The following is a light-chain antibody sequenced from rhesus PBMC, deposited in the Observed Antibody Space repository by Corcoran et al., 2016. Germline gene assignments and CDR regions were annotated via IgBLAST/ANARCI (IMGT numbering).Light chain of an antibody. Sequence: DIQMTQSPSSLSASVGDTVTITCQASQGISKLLAWYQQKPGKAPKLLIFDASTLQSGVPSRFGGSGSGTEFTLTINSLQPEDFAIYYCQQYKNYPLTFGGGTKVELK. CDR1: QGISKL. CDR2: DAS. V-gene: IGKV1-33*01. J-gene: IGKJ4*01. CDR3: QQYKNYPLT.